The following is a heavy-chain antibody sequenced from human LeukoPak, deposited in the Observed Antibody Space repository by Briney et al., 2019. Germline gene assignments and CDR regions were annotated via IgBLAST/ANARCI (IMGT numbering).Heavy chain of an antibody. V-gene: IGHV3-48*03. D-gene: IGHD3-22*01. J-gene: IGHJ4*02. Sequence: PGGSLRLSCTTSGFTFSHYEMNWVRQAPGKGLEWVSYISSSGSTRYYADSVKGRFTISRDNAKNSLHLQMNSLRAEDTAVYYCASDPFRDYDSSGYFDFWGQGTPVTVSS. CDR2: ISSSGSTR. CDR1: GFTFSHYE. CDR3: ASDPFRDYDSSGYFDF.